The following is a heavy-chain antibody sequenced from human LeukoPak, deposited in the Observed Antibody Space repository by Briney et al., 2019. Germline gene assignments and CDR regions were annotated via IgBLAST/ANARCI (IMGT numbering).Heavy chain of an antibody. CDR2: IYYSGST. Sequence: KSSETLSLTGTVSGGSISSSSYYWGWIRQPPGKGLEWIGSIYYSGSTYYNPSLKSRVTISVDTSKNQFSLKLSSVTAADTAVYYCAREVLKTYYYDSSGYSYYMDVWGKGTTVTVSS. CDR1: GGSISSSSYY. V-gene: IGHV4-39*07. D-gene: IGHD3-22*01. CDR3: AREVLKTYYYDSSGYSYYMDV. J-gene: IGHJ6*03.